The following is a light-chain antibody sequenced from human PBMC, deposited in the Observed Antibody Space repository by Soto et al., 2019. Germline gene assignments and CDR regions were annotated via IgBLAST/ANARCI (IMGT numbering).Light chain of an antibody. CDR1: SSNIGAGYD. V-gene: IGLV1-40*01. J-gene: IGLJ3*02. CDR3: QSYDSSLSGSRV. CDR2: DNT. Sequence: QSVLTQPPSVSGAPGQTVTISCPGSSSNIGAGYDLHWYQQLPGTAPKLLIYDNTNRPSAVPDRFSGSKSGTSASLAISGLQAEDEADYYCQSYDSSLSGSRVFGGGTKLTVL.